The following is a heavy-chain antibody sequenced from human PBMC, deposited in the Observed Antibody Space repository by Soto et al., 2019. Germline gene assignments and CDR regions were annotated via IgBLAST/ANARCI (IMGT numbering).Heavy chain of an antibody. CDR3: ASEVVTAIRRLDYYYYGMDV. J-gene: IGHJ6*02. V-gene: IGHV1-69*06. CDR2: IIPIFGTA. Sequence: QVPLVQSGAEVKKPGSSVKVSCKASGGTFSSYAISWVRQAPGQGLEWMGGIIPIFGTANYAQKFQGRVTITADKSTSTAYMELSSLRSEDTAVYYCASEVVTAIRRLDYYYYGMDVWGQGTTVTVSS. CDR1: GGTFSSYA. D-gene: IGHD2-21*02.